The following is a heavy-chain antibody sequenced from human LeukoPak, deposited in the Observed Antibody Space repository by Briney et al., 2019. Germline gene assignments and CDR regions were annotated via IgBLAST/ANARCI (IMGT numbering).Heavy chain of an antibody. D-gene: IGHD3-10*01. CDR2: IKSKPDRGTT. CDR3: AWFGARRSLDY. V-gene: IGHV3-15*01. J-gene: IGHJ4*02. CDR1: GFDLRNAW. Sequence: KTGGSLRLSCGASGFDLRNAWMSWVRQAPGKGLEWVGRIKSKPDRGTTDYAAPVKDRFTISRDDSYNTLYLQMNSLKDEDTAIYYCAWFGARRSLDYWGQGTLVTVSS.